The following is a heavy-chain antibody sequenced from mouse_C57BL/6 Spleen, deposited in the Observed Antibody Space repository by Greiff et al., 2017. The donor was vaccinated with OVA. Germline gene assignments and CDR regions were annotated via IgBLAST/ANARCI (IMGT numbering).Heavy chain of an antibody. CDR2: IDPSNSET. CDR1: GYTFTSYW. V-gene: IGHV1-52*01. Sequence: VQLQQPGAELVRPGSSVKLSCKASGYTFTSYWMHWVKQRPIQGLEWIGKIDPSNSETHYNQKFKDKATLTVDKSSSTAYMQLSSLTSEDSAVYYCARRDAGAMDYWGQGTTVTVSS. CDR3: ARRDAGAMDY. J-gene: IGHJ4*01.